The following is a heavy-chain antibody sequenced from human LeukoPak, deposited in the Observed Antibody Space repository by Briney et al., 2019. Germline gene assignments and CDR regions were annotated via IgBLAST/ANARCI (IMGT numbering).Heavy chain of an antibody. D-gene: IGHD6-6*01. J-gene: IGHJ6*03. Sequence: PSQTLSLTCTVSGGSISSGSYYWSWIRQPAGKGLEWIGRIYTSGSTNYNPSLKGRVTISVDTSKNQFSLKLSSVTAADTAVYYCARVPYSSSRRRDYYYMDVWGKGTTVTVSS. V-gene: IGHV4-61*02. CDR1: GGSISSGSYY. CDR3: ARVPYSSSRRRDYYYMDV. CDR2: IYTSGST.